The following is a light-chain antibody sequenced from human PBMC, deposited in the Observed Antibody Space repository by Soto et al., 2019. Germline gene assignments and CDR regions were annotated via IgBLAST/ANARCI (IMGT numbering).Light chain of an antibody. Sequence: EIVLTQSPGTLSLSPGERATLSCRASQRVSSSLAWYQQKPGQAPRLLIYGTSNRATAIPDRFSGSGSGADFTLTISRLEPEDFALYYCQQYGISPSTFGPGTKVEI. J-gene: IGKJ1*01. CDR3: QQYGISPST. CDR1: QRVSSS. V-gene: IGKV3-20*01. CDR2: GTS.